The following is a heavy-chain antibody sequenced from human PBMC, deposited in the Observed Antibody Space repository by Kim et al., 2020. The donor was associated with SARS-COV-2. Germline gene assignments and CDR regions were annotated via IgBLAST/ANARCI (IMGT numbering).Heavy chain of an antibody. D-gene: IGHD3-10*01. CDR2: IYYSGST. Sequence: SETLSLTCTVSGGSISSGGYYWSWIRQHPGKGLEWIGYIYYSGSTYYNPSLKSRVTISVDTSKNQFSLKLSSVTAADTAVYYCARDRITMVRGVINYNWFDPWGQGTLVTVSS. CDR3: ARDRITMVRGVINYNWFDP. CDR1: GGSISSGGYY. J-gene: IGHJ5*02. V-gene: IGHV4-31*03.